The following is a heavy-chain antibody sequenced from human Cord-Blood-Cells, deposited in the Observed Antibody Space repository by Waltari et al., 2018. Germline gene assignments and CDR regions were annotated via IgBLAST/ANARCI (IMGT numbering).Heavy chain of an antibody. V-gene: IGHV1-2*04. Sequence: QVQLVQSGAEVKKPGASVKVSCKASGYTFTGYYMHWVRQAPGQGLEWMGWIYPNSGGTNYAQKFQGWVTMTRDTSISTAYMELSRLRSDDTAVYYCARTSIVGATRYYYYGMDVWGQGTTVTVSS. J-gene: IGHJ6*02. CDR3: ARTSIVGATRYYYYGMDV. CDR2: IYPNSGGT. CDR1: GYTFTGYY. D-gene: IGHD1-26*01.